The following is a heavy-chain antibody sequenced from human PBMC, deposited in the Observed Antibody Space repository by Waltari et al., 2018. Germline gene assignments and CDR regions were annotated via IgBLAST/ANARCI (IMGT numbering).Heavy chain of an antibody. J-gene: IGHJ4*02. Sequence: EVQLVESGVGLVQPGGSLSPSVVAAGSPFNDHYMAWVRQAPGQGLEWISRTKNKANSHITDYAASVKGRFIASRDDSKNSLYLQMNNLKTEDTAVYYCARDTATALDSWTQGTLVTVSA. V-gene: IGHV3-72*01. CDR2: TKNKANSHIT. D-gene: IGHD1-1*01. CDR1: GSPFNDHY. CDR3: ARDTATALDS.